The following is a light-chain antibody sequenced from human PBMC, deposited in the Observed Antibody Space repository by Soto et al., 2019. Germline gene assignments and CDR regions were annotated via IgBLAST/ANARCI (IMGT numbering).Light chain of an antibody. Sequence: IQMTQSPSALSASVGDRVTITCRASQSIKTWLAWYQRKPGRAPDLLIYDASSLQSGVPSRFSGSGSGTEFTLTISSLQPDDSATYYCQQYESYSWTFGQGTKVDI. CDR2: DAS. J-gene: IGKJ1*01. CDR3: QQYESYSWT. V-gene: IGKV1-5*01. CDR1: QSIKTW.